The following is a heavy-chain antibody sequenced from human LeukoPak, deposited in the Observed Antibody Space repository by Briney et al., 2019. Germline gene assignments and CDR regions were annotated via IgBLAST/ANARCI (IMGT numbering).Heavy chain of an antibody. J-gene: IGHJ5*02. V-gene: IGHV4-34*01. CDR3: ARYWNYVRWFDP. CDR2: INHSGST. D-gene: IGHD1-7*01. Sequence: PSETLSLTCAVYGGSFSGYYWSWIRQPPGKGLEWIGEINHSGSTNYNPSLKSRVTISVDTSKNQFSLKLGSVTAADTAVYYCARYWNYVRWFDPWGQRTLVTVSS. CDR1: GGSFSGYY.